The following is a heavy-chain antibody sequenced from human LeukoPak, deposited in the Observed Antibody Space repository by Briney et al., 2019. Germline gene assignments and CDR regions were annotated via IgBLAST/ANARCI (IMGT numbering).Heavy chain of an antibody. CDR2: ISSSGSTI. J-gene: IGHJ4*02. Sequence: PGGSLRLSCAASGFTFSDYYMSWIRQAPGKGLEWVSYISSSGSTIYYADSVKGRFTISRDNAKNSLYLQMNSLRAEDTAVYYCAKGRGNDFWTSFDNWGQGTLVTVSS. V-gene: IGHV3-11*04. CDR1: GFTFSDYY. CDR3: AKGRGNDFWTSFDN. D-gene: IGHD3-3*01.